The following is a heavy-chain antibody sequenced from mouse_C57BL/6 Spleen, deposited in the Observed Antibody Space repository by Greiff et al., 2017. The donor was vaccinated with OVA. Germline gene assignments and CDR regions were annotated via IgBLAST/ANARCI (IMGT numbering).Heavy chain of an antibody. CDR1: GYPFTDYY. CDR3: ARKGGWLLGAMDY. CDR2: INPNIVGT. V-gene: IGHV1-26*01. Sequence: VQLQQSGPELVKPGASVKISCKASGYPFTDYYMNWVKQSHGKSLAWIGDINPNIVGTSYNQKFKGKATLTVDKSYSTAYIELRSLTSEDSAVYYCARKGGWLLGAMDYWGQGTSVTVSS. D-gene: IGHD2-3*01. J-gene: IGHJ4*01.